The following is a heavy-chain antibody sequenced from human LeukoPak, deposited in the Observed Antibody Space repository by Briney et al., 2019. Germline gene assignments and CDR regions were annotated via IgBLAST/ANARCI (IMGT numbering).Heavy chain of an antibody. Sequence: SETLSLTCTVSGGSIISSSYYWGGIRQPPGKGLEWIGSIDYSGSTYYNPSRKIRVTISVDTSKNHFSLTLSSVTAADTAVYSCATRTLAPKYTDYWGQGTLVTVSS. CDR2: IDYSGST. J-gene: IGHJ4*02. CDR1: GGSIISSSYY. D-gene: IGHD2/OR15-2a*01. CDR3: ATRTLAPKYTDY. V-gene: IGHV4-39*02.